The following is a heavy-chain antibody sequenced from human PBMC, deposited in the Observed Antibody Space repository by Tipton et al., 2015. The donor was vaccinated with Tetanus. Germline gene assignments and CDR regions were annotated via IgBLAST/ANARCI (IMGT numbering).Heavy chain of an antibody. Sequence: TLSLTCAVSGDSLNSGHYWTWIRQPAGKGLEWIGRIYTSGSTNYNPSLKSRVTMSLDTSKNQFPLKLSSVTAADTAVYYCARVRRGATTDLDYWGQGTLVTVSS. J-gene: IGHJ4*02. CDR2: IYTSGST. CDR3: ARVRRGATTDLDY. D-gene: IGHD5-12*01. V-gene: IGHV4-4*07. CDR1: GDSLNSGHY.